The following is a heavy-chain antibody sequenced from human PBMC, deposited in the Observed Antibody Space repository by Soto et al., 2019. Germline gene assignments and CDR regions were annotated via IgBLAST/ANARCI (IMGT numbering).Heavy chain of an antibody. V-gene: IGHV4-31*03. Sequence: SETLSLPCTVSGGSIRNGYYYWSWTRQHPGKGLEWIGYIYYIGTTSYNSSFKSRVTISLDTSKNQLSLKLWSVVAASTPIHYCAKNETSQPWLDPWGQGTLVAVSS. CDR2: IYYIGTT. J-gene: IGHJ5*02. CDR3: AKNETSQPWLDP. CDR1: GGSIRNGYYY.